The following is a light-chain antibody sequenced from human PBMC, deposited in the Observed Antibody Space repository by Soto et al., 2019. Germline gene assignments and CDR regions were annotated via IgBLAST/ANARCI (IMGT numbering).Light chain of an antibody. V-gene: IGLV2-23*01. CDR1: SSDVGSYNL. Sequence: QSALTQPASVSGSPGQSITISCTGTSSDVGSYNLVSWYQQHPGKAPKLMIYEGSKRPSGVSNRFSGPKSGNTASLTISGLQAEDEADYYCCSYAGSSTLAFGGGTKLTVL. J-gene: IGLJ2*01. CDR3: CSYAGSSTLA. CDR2: EGS.